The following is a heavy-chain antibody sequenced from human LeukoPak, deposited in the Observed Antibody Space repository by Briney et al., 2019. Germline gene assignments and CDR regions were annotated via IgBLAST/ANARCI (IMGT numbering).Heavy chain of an antibody. D-gene: IGHD2-15*01. CDR2: ISAYNGNT. J-gene: IGHJ4*02. CDR1: GYTFTSYG. V-gene: IGHV1-18*01. Sequence: ASVKVSCKASGYTFTSYGISWVRQAPGQGLEWMGWISAYNGNTNYAQKLQGRVTMTTDTSTSTAYMELRSLSSDDTAVYYCARKLGYCSGGSCYLCDYWGQGTLVTVSS. CDR3: ARKLGYCSGGSCYLCDY.